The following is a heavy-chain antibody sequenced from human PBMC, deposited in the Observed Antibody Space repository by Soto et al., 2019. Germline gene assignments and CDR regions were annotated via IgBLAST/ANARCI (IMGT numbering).Heavy chain of an antibody. D-gene: IGHD2-15*01. J-gene: IGHJ4*02. CDR2: IYYSGST. CDR3: ARGRYCSGGRCYSDY. CDR1: GGSISSYY. V-gene: IGHV4-59*01. Sequence: QVQLQESGPGLVKPSETLSLTCTVSGGSISSYYWSWIRQPPGKGLEWIGYIYYSGSTNYNPSLKTRVTIPEDTSTXQFSLKLSSVTAADTAVYYCARGRYCSGGRCYSDYWGQGTLVTVSS.